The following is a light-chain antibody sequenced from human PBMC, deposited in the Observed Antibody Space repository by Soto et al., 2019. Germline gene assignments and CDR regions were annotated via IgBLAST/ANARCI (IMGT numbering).Light chain of an antibody. CDR3: QQTSSCLVT. CDR1: QSISSY. V-gene: IGKV1-39*01. Sequence: DVQMTQSKSPLSASLGDRFTITCRSSQSISSYLNWYQQKPGKAPKLLIYAASTLQTGVPSRFSGSESGTDFTLTINCLQPEDFASYYCQQTSSCLVTLCGVCKVDVK. CDR2: AAS. J-gene: IGKJ4*01.